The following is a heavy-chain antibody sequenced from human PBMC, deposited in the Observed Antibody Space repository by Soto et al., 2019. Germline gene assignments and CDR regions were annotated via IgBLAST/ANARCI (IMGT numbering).Heavy chain of an antibody. V-gene: IGHV4-39*01. CDR2: VYYRGRS. J-gene: IGHJ4*01. Sequence: SQILSLSWIVSARSATNSTYYWGWIRQSPGKGLEWIGSVYYRGRSYSKSSVKSRVTISVDTSKNRFSLSLNSVTASDTAVYFCVSQRTTVPTKAYFDYWGPGAMVTVSS. CDR3: VSQRTTVPTKAYFDY. D-gene: IGHD4-17*01. CDR1: ARSATNSTYY.